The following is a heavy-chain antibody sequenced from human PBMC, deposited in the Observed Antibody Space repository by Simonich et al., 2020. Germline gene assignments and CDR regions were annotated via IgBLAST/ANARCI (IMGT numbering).Heavy chain of an antibody. Sequence: QVQLQESDPGLVKPSETLSITCAGSGYSISSGYYWGWIRPPPGKGREWIGSIYHSGSTYYNPSLKSRVLISVDTSKNQFSLKLSSVTAADTAVYYCGRAHSRYCSGGSCYFDYWGQGTLVTVSS. D-gene: IGHD2-15*01. CDR2: IYHSGST. V-gene: IGHV4-38-2*01. CDR3: GRAHSRYCSGGSCYFDY. J-gene: IGHJ4*02. CDR1: GYSISSGYY.